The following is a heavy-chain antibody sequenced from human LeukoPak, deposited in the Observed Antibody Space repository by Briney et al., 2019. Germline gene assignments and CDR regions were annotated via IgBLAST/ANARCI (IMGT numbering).Heavy chain of an antibody. CDR2: IYSGGST. D-gene: IGHD3-22*01. Sequence: PGRSLRLSCAASGFTFSSYGMHWVRQAPGKGLEWVSVIYSGGSTYYADSVKGRFTISRDNSKNTLYLQMNSLRAEDTAVYYCARVVDYYYDSSGYSDYWGQGTLVTVSS. J-gene: IGHJ4*02. CDR3: ARVVDYYYDSSGYSDY. V-gene: IGHV3-53*01. CDR1: GFTFSSYG.